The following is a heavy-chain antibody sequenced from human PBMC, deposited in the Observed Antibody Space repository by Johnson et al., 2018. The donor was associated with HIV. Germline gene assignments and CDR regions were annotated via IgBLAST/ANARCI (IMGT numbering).Heavy chain of an antibody. V-gene: IGHV3-66*03. CDR1: GFTVSTNY. Sequence: EVQLVESGGGLIQPGGSLRLSCAASGFTVSTNYMSWVRQAPGKGLDWVSVIYSSGSTYYTDSVKGRFTISSDNSRDTLFLEMNSLSVEDTAVYYCAKRGDLYDSTASFDAFEVWGQGTMVTVSS. D-gene: IGHD5/OR15-5a*01. J-gene: IGHJ3*01. CDR3: AKRGDLYDSTASFDAFEV. CDR2: IYSSGST.